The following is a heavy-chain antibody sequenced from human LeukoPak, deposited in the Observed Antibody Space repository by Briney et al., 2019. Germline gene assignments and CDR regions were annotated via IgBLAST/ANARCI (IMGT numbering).Heavy chain of an antibody. Sequence: GYGLYCFSYIISCRITIYYPASVKGRFTISRDNAKNSLYLQMNSLRAEDTAVYYCARDLAAYWGQGTLVTVSS. V-gene: IGHV3-48*03. J-gene: IGHJ4*02. D-gene: IGHD6-25*01. CDR2: IISCRITI. CDR3: ARDLAAY.